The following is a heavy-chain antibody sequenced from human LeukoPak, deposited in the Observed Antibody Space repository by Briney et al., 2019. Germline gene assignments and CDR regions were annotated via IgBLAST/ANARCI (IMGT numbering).Heavy chain of an antibody. Sequence: SETLSLTCTVSGGSISSSSYYWGWIRQPPGNGLEWIGSIYYSGSTYYNPSLKSRVTISVDTSKNQFSLKLSSVTAADTAVYYCAGRVRGVIINPYYYYMDVWGKGTTVTISS. V-gene: IGHV4-39*01. CDR3: AGRVRGVIINPYYYYMDV. CDR2: IYYSGST. CDR1: GGSISSSSYY. D-gene: IGHD3-10*01. J-gene: IGHJ6*03.